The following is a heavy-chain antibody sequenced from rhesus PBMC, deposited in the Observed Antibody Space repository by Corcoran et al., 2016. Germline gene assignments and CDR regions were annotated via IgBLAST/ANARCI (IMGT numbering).Heavy chain of an antibody. Sequence: EVQLVQSGAEVKKPGASVKISCKASGYTFTELSMHWVRQDPGKGLEWVGRVDAEEGEADYAQKFQDRVTIPADTSTDTAYMELSSLRSEDTAVYYCAREGIQWVQVFDYWGQGVLVTVSS. V-gene: IGHV1-111*02. D-gene: IGHD5-24*01. CDR1: GYTFTELS. CDR3: AREGIQWVQVFDY. J-gene: IGHJ4*01. CDR2: VDAEEGEA.